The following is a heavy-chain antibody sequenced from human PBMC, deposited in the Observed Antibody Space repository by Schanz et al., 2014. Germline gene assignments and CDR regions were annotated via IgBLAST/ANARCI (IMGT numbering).Heavy chain of an antibody. Sequence: QVQLVQSEAEVKKPGSSVKVSCKASRSTFSSYTISWVRQARGQGLEWVGRFIPILDVGNYAQQFQGRVTFTADKSSDTAYMELSSLRSEDTAVYYCAREVGLYDRGWFDPWGQGTLVTVSS. D-gene: IGHD3-22*01. CDR2: FIPILDVG. J-gene: IGHJ5*02. CDR3: AREVGLYDRGWFDP. CDR1: RSTFSSYT. V-gene: IGHV1-69*08.